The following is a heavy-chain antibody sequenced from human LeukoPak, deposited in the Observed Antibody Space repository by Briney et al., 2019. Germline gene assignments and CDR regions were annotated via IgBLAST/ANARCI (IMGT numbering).Heavy chain of an antibody. CDR1: GYSFTSCW. Sequence: GESLKISCKGSGYSFTSCWNGWVRQMPGKGLEWVGIIYPGDSDTRYSPSFQGQVTISADKSISTAYLQWSSLKASDTAMYYCARAESRQRLGARNFDYWGQGTLVTVSS. CDR3: ARAESRQRLGARNFDY. J-gene: IGHJ4*02. CDR2: IYPGDSDT. D-gene: IGHD6-19*01. V-gene: IGHV5-51*01.